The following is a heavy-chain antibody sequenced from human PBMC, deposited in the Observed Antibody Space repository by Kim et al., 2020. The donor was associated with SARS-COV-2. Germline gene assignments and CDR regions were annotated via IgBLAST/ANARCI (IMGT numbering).Heavy chain of an antibody. D-gene: IGHD2-2*03. CDR3: AKDAGGYCSSD. Sequence: GGSLRLSCAASGFTFSSYGMHWVRQAPGKGLEWVAVISYDGSNKYYVDSVKGRFTISRDNSKNTLYLQMNSLRAEDTAVYYCAKDAGGYCSSDWGQGTLVTVSS. V-gene: IGHV3-30*18. J-gene: IGHJ4*02. CDR2: ISYDGSNK. CDR1: GFTFSSYG.